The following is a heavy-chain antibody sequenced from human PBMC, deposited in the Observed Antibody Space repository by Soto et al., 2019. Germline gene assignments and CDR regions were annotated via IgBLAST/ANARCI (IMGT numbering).Heavy chain of an antibody. CDR1: GFTFSSYG. CDR2: ISYDGSNK. V-gene: IGHV3-30*18. Sequence: GGSLRLSCAASGFTFSSYGMHRVSQAPGKGLEWVAVISYDGSNKYYADSVKGRFTISRDKSKHTLYLQMNSLRAEDTAVYYCAKDGQGKFWSGLYYYYYYMDVWGKGTTVTVSS. J-gene: IGHJ6*03. CDR3: AKDGQGKFWSGLYYYYYYMDV. D-gene: IGHD3-3*01.